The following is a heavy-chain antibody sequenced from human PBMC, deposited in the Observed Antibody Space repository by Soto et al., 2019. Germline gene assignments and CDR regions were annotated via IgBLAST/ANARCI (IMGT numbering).Heavy chain of an antibody. CDR3: ARDCDYYDSSGYCAFDI. D-gene: IGHD3-22*01. J-gene: IGHJ3*02. V-gene: IGHV1-18*01. CDR2: ISAYNGNT. CDR1: GYTFTSYG. Sequence: GASVKVSCKASGYTFTSYGISWVRQAPGQGLEWMGRISAYNGNTNYAQKLQGRVTMTTDTSTSTAYMELRSLRSDDTAVYYCARDCDYYDSSGYCAFDIWGQGTMVTVSS.